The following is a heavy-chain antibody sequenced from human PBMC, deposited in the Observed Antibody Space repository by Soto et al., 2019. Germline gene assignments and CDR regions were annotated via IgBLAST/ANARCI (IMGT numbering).Heavy chain of an antibody. J-gene: IGHJ6*02. CDR2: INPKNGDT. D-gene: IGHD1-26*01. CDR3: ARSTGSYSYYGMDV. CDR1: GYTLTDYY. V-gene: IGHV1-2*02. Sequence: ASVKVSCKASGYTLTDYYMHWVRQAPGQGLEWMGWINPKNGDTNSAQKFRGRVTMTRDTSISTAYLELSSLRSDDTAVYYCARSTGSYSYYGMDVWGQGTTVTVSS.